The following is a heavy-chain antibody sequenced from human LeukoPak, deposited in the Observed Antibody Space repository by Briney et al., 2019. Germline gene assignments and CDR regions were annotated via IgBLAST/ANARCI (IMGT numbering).Heavy chain of an antibody. CDR3: ARDWTGTTDMDDY. CDR1: GFTFSGYA. J-gene: IGHJ4*02. CDR2: ISYDGSNK. D-gene: IGHD1-7*01. V-gene: IGHV3-30-3*01. Sequence: GGSPRLSCAASGFTFSGYAMHWVRQAPGKGLEWVAVISYDGSNKYYADSVKGRFTISRDNSKNTLYLQMNSLRAEDTAVYYCARDWTGTTDMDDYWGQGTLVTVSS.